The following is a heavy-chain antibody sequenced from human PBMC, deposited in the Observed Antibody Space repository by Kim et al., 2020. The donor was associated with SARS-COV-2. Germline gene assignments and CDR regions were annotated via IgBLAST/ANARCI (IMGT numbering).Heavy chain of an antibody. V-gene: IGHV3-30*04. D-gene: IGHD5-18*01. CDR2: VSSDGNNK. J-gene: IGHJ3*02. CDR3: ACGSSYGLHTFDM. CDR1: GFNFNDYA. Sequence: GGSLRLSCAASGFNFNDYAIDWVRQAPGKGLEWVAVVSSDGNNKFYADSVKGRFTISRDRSKNTVFLLMDGLRPEDTAVYYCACGSSYGLHTFDMWGQRTILTVSS.